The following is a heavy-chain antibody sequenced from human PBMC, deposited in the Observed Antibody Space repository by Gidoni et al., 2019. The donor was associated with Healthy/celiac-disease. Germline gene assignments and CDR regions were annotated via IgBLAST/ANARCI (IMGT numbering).Heavy chain of an antibody. CDR2: IYRNDDK. V-gene: IGHV2-5*01. CDR1: GFSLSTRGVG. D-gene: IGHD3-22*01. Sequence: QITLKESGPTLVKPTQTLTLTCTFSGFSLSTRGVGVVWIRQPPGKALEWLALIYRNDDKHYSPSLKSRLTITKDTSKNQVVLTMTNMDPVDTATYYCAHSRGSYYDSSGYTTYYYYGMDVWGQGTTVTVSS. J-gene: IGHJ6*02. CDR3: AHSRGSYYDSSGYTTYYYYGMDV.